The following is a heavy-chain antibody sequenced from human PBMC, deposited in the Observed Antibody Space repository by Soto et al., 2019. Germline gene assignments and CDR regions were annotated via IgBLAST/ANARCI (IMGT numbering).Heavy chain of an antibody. CDR2: ISYDGSNK. CDR1: GFTFSSYG. J-gene: IGHJ4*02. D-gene: IGHD2-2*01. CDR3: AKDQGVAQLDY. V-gene: IGHV3-30*18. Sequence: QVQLVESGGGVVQPGRSLRLSCAASGFTFSSYGMHWFRQAPGKGLEWVAVISYDGSNKYYADSVKGRFTISRDNSKNTLYLQMNSLRAEDTAVDYCAKDQGVAQLDYWGQGTLVTVSS.